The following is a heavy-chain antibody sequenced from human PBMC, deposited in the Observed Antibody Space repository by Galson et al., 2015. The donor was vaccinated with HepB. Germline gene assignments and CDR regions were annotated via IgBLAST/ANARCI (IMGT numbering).Heavy chain of an antibody. D-gene: IGHD6-13*01. CDR2: ISYDGSNK. V-gene: IGHV3-30*18. CDR3: AKERGSSWGVDY. CDR1: GFTFSSYG. J-gene: IGHJ4*02. Sequence: SLRLSSAASGFTFSSYGMHWVRQAPGKGLEWVAVISYDGSNKYYADSVKGRFTISRGNSKNTQYLQMNSLRAEDTAVYYCAKERGSSWGVDYWGQGTLVTVSS.